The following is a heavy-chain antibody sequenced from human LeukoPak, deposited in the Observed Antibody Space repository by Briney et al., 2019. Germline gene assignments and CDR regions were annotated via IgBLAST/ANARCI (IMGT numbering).Heavy chain of an antibody. J-gene: IGHJ6*02. CDR2: IYSGGST. CDR3: ARGGTAMGYYGMDV. V-gene: IGHV3-53*01. D-gene: IGHD5-18*01. CDR1: GFTVSSNY. Sequence: GGSLTLSCAASGFTVSSNYMSWVRQAPGKGLEWVSVIYSGGSTYYADSVKGRFTISRDNSKNTLYLQMNSLRAEDTAVYYCARGGTAMGYYGMDVWGQGTTVTVSS.